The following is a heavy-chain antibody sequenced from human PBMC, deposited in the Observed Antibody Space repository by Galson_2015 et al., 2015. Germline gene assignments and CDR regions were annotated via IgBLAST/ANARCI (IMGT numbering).Heavy chain of an antibody. J-gene: IGHJ4*02. D-gene: IGHD6-13*01. CDR2: IGRSGSTDI. V-gene: IGHV3-21*01. CDR1: GFTFSGYS. Sequence: SLRLSCAASGFTFSGYSMNWVRQAPGKGLEWVASIGRSGSTDIYYADSVKGRFTISRDNAENSLYLQMNSLRAEDTAVYYCAREGRTSWYGDYWGLGTLVTVSS. CDR3: AREGRTSWYGDY.